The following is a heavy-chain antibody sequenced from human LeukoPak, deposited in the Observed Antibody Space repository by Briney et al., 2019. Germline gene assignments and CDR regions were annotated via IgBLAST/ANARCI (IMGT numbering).Heavy chain of an antibody. CDR2: ISSSSSII. D-gene: IGHD1-26*01. CDR1: GFTFSSYS. V-gene: IGHV3-48*01. CDR3: ARDGKRTSDAFDI. Sequence: GGSLRLSCAASGFTFSSYSMNWVRQAPGKGLEWVSYISSSSSIISHADSVRGRFTISRDNSKNTLYLQINSLRAEDTAVYYCARDGKRTSDAFDIWGQGTMVTVSS. J-gene: IGHJ3*02.